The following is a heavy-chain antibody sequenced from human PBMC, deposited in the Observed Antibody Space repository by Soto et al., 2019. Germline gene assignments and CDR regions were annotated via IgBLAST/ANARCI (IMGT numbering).Heavy chain of an antibody. CDR1: GATXTANY. Sequence: SXKVSLEASGATXTANYLHLVRQAPSHGFEWMGWINPQSGGTNYPQKFQGRITITTDTSLITVYMTLIRLTSYDTAEYYCARDLAKGGGSAGFDYWGQRTLVTV. J-gene: IGHJ4*02. V-gene: IGHV1-2*02. CDR3: ARDLAKGGGSAGFDY. D-gene: IGHD1-26*01. CDR2: INPQSGGT.